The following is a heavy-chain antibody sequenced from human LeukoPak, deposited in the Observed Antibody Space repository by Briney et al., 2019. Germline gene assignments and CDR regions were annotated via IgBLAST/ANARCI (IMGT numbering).Heavy chain of an antibody. J-gene: IGHJ5*02. CDR1: GFTFSTYW. CDR3: ARTLGYCSGGSCYRGVGPNWFDP. V-gene: IGHV3-7*03. D-gene: IGHD2-15*01. CDR2: IKQDGSEK. Sequence: GGSLRLSCAASGFTFSTYWMNWVRQAPGKGLEWVANIKQDGSEKYYVDSVKGRFTPSRDSAKNSLYLQMNSLRAEDTAVYYCARTLGYCSGGSCYRGVGPNWFDPWGQGTLVTVSS.